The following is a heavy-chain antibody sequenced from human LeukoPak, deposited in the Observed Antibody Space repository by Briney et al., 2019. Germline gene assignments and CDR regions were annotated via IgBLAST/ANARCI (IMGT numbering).Heavy chain of an antibody. V-gene: IGHV4-39*07. D-gene: IGHD3-9*01. Sequence: PSETLSLTCIVSGGSITNKNYYWGWIRQPPGKGLEWIASIFYSGTIFYNPSLKSRVTISVDTSKNQFSLNLDSVTAADTAVYFCARDLTHYQILAGQSSYFDFWGQGTLVIVSS. CDR2: IFYSGTI. J-gene: IGHJ4*02. CDR1: GGSITNKNYY. CDR3: ARDLTHYQILAGQSSYFDF.